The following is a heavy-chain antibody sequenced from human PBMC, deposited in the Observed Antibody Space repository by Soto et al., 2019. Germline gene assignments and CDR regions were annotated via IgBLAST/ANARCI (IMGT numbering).Heavy chain of an antibody. D-gene: IGHD4-17*01. CDR3: GRAHYGDYGYGMDV. V-gene: IGHV4-30-2*01. CDR2: NYHSGSP. CDR1: GGSISSGGYT. J-gene: IGHJ6*02. Sequence: QLQLQESGSGLVKPSQTLSLTCAVSGGSISSGGYTWSWIRQPPGKGLEWIGYNYHSGSPYYNPSLNSRVTISVDRYKNQFSLKLSSVTAADTAVYYCGRAHYGDYGYGMDVWGQGTTVTVSS.